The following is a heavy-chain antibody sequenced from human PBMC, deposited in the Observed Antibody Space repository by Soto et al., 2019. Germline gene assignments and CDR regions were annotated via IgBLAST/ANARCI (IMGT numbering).Heavy chain of an antibody. Sequence: QVVLLQSGAEVKEPGSSVRVSCKASGYTFATYDFAWVRQATGQGLEWMGWMNPYTGNTGYAQAFRGRLTMTRNTSITTAYMELSSLTSEDTAVYFCARRLERSGPYYLDSWGQGTLVTVSS. CDR1: GYTFATYD. CDR2: MNPYTGNT. D-gene: IGHD3-16*01. CDR3: ARRLERSGPYYLDS. J-gene: IGHJ4*02. V-gene: IGHV1-8*01.